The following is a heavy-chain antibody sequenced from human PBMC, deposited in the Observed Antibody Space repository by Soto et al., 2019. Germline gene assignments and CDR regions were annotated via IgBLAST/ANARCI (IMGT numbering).Heavy chain of an antibody. CDR3: GRHKLYSCGFNY. Sequence: SETLSLTCTVSGGSISSYYWSWIRQPPGKGLEWIGYIYYSGSTNYNPSLKSRVTISVDTSKNQFSLKLSSVTAADTAVYYCGRHKLYSCGFNYWGREPRVSFSS. CDR2: IYYSGST. J-gene: IGHJ4*02. CDR1: GGSISSYY. V-gene: IGHV4-59*08. D-gene: IGHD5-18*01.